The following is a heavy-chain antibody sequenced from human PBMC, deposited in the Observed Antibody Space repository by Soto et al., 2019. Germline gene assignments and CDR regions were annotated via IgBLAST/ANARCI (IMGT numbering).Heavy chain of an antibody. Sequence: PSETLSLTCTVSGCSISSSSYYWGWIRQPPGKGLEWIGSIYYSGSTYYNPSLKSRVTISVDTSKNQFSLKLSSVTAADTAVYYCARSMTTVVTLDYWGQGTLVTV. CDR2: IYYSGST. D-gene: IGHD4-17*01. CDR3: ARSMTTVVTLDY. J-gene: IGHJ4*02. CDR1: GCSISSSSYY. V-gene: IGHV4-39*01.